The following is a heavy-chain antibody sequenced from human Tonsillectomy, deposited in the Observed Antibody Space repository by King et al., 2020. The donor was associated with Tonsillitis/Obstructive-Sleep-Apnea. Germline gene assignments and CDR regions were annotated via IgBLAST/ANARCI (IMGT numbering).Heavy chain of an antibody. CDR3: GAGFVVVPAAIIYWFDP. D-gene: IGHD2-2*02. CDR1: GGSISSSSYY. V-gene: IGHV4-39*01. Sequence: LQLQESGPGLVKPSETLSLTCTVSGGSISSSSYYWGWIRQPPGKGLEWIGSIYYSGSTYYNPSLKSRVTISVDTSKNQFSLKLSSVTAADTAVYYCGAGFVVVPAAIIYWFDPWGQGTLVTVSS. CDR2: IYYSGST. J-gene: IGHJ5*02.